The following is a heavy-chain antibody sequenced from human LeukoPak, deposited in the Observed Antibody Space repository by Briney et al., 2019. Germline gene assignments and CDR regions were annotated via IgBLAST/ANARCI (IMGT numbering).Heavy chain of an antibody. Sequence: GGSLRLSCAASGFTFSSYALHWVRQAPGKGLEWVAVMSYDGSNKYYADSVKGRFTISRDNSKNTLYLQMNSLRAEDTAVYYCAKDFITMVRGVIISSYFDYWGQGTLVTVSS. CDR1: GFTFSSYA. V-gene: IGHV3-30-3*01. CDR2: MSYDGSNK. J-gene: IGHJ4*02. CDR3: AKDFITMVRGVIISSYFDY. D-gene: IGHD3-10*01.